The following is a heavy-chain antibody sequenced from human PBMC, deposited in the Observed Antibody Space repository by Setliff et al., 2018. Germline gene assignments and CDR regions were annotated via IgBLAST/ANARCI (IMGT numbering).Heavy chain of an antibody. CDR2: FDPEDEET. V-gene: IGHV1-24*01. CDR1: GYRLIEVS. D-gene: IGHD3-3*01. J-gene: IGHJ5*02. Sequence: ASVKVSCKVSGYRLIEVSMHWVRQAPGKGLEWMGGFDPEDEETIYAQKFQGRVTMTEDTSTDTAYMELSSLRSEDTAVYYCARGGIGFSEITIFGVALYWFDPWGQGTLVTVSS. CDR3: ARGGIGFSEITIFGVALYWFDP.